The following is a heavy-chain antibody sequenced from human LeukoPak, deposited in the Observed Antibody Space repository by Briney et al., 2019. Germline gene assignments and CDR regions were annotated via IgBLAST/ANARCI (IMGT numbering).Heavy chain of an antibody. Sequence: SGPTLVNPSETLSLTCTVSGGSISSYYWSWIRQPPGKGLEWIGYISYSGSTNYNPSLKSRVTISVDTSKNQLSLKLSSVTAADTAVYYCARAEVTMIVDYWGQGTLVTVSS. CDR2: ISYSGST. CDR3: ARAEVTMIVDY. CDR1: GGSISSYY. V-gene: IGHV4-59*08. D-gene: IGHD3-22*01. J-gene: IGHJ4*02.